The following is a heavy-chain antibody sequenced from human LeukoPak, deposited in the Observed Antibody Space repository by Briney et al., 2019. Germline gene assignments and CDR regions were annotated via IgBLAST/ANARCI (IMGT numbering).Heavy chain of an antibody. D-gene: IGHD6-13*01. CDR1: GGSISSNY. V-gene: IGHV4-59*01. J-gene: IGHJ4*02. Sequence: SETLSLNCTVSGGSISSNYWSWIRQPPGEGLEWIGYIHYSGATNYNPSPKSRVTISADTSKNQFSLKLSSVTAADTAMYYCARDAAGFNSSWEFDYWGQGTLVTVSS. CDR2: IHYSGAT. CDR3: ARDAAGFNSSWEFDY.